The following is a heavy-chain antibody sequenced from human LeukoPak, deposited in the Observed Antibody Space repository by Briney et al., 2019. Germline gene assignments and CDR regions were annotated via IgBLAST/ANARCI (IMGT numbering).Heavy chain of an antibody. D-gene: IGHD6-19*01. Sequence: GGSLRLSCEASGFTFSAYAMTWVRQAPGKGLEWVSSIGSDNKPHYSESVKGRFAISRDNSKNTLYLEMNSLRAEDTAVYYCARNLFSSGWYYFDYWGRGTLVTVSS. J-gene: IGHJ4*02. CDR3: ARNLFSSGWYYFDY. V-gene: IGHV3-23*05. CDR2: IGSDNKP. CDR1: GFTFSAYA.